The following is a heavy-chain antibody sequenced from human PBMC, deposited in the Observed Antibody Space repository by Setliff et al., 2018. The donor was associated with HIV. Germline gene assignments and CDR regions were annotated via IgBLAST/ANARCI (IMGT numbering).Heavy chain of an antibody. V-gene: IGHV3-11*04. D-gene: IGHD1-1*01. CDR1: GFSFRDYY. CDR2: ISSHIGKNT. J-gene: IGHJ4*02. CDR3: ARDFTELASFDY. Sequence: GGSLRLSCAASGFSFRDYYMNWIRQAPGKGLEWVSYISSHIGKNTNYADSVKGRFTISRDNTNNLLYLQMNGLRAEDTAIYFCARDFTELASFDYWGQGTLVTVSS.